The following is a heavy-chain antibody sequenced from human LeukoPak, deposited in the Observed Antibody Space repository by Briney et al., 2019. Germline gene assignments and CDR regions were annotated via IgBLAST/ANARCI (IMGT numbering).Heavy chain of an antibody. V-gene: IGHV1-2*02. D-gene: IGHD3-10*01. Sequence: ASVKVSCTASGYTFTGYYMHWVRQAPGQGLEWMGWINPNSGGTNYAQKFQGRVTMTRDTSISTAYMELSRLRSDDTAMYYCARTVLLWFGELLVWFDPWGQGTLVTVSS. J-gene: IGHJ5*02. CDR2: INPNSGGT. CDR3: ARTVLLWFGELLVWFDP. CDR1: GYTFTGYY.